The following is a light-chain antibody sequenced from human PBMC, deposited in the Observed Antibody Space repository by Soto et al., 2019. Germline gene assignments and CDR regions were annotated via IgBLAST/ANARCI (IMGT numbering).Light chain of an antibody. Sequence: DSVMTQYQLSPPVTPGEPASLSCRSSQSLLHSNGYNYLDWYLQRPGRSPQLLIYLSSNRSSGVPDRFSGSGSGTDFTLKISRVEAEDVGVYYCMQALQTPIPFGQRTRPEIK. CDR3: MQALQTPIP. J-gene: IGKJ5*01. CDR1: QSLLHSNGYNY. CDR2: LSS. V-gene: IGKV2-28*01.